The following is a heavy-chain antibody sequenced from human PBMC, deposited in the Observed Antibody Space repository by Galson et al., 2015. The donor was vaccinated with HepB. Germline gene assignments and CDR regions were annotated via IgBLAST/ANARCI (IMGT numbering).Heavy chain of an antibody. CDR3: ARDPAAVAGTPFDY. CDR1: GYTFTSYA. V-gene: IGHV7-4-1*02. CDR2: NNTNNGNP. D-gene: IGHD6-19*01. J-gene: IGHJ4*02. Sequence: SVKVSSKPSGYTFTSYAMNWVRQAPGQGLEWMGWNNTNNGNPTYAQGFTGRFVFSLDTSVSTAYLQISSLKAEDTAVYYCARDPAAVAGTPFDYWGQGTLVTVSS.